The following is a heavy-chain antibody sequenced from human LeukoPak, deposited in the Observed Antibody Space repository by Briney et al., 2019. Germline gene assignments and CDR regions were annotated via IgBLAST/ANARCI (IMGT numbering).Heavy chain of an antibody. CDR3: AREDGSQLDY. CDR2: ISSSGSST. CDR1: GFTFSNYE. Sequence: QAGGSLRLSCATSGFTFSNYEMSWVRQTPGKGLEWVPYISSSGSSTYYADSVKGRVTISRDNTKSSLCLQMDSLRAGDTAVYYCAREDGSQLDYWGRGTLVTVSS. D-gene: IGHD1-26*01. V-gene: IGHV3-48*03. J-gene: IGHJ4*02.